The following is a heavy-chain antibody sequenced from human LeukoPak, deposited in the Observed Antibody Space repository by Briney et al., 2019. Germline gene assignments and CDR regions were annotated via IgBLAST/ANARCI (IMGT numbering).Heavy chain of an antibody. D-gene: IGHD6-13*01. CDR3: ARVYYSCSYDYWYFDL. J-gene: IGHJ2*01. CDR2: IFYSGNT. CDR1: GGSISSTSYY. V-gene: IGHV4-39*07. Sequence: SETLSLTCTVSGGSISSTSYYWGWIRQPPGKGLEWIGSIFYSGNTYYNPSLKSRVTISVDTSKNQFSLKLSSVTAADTAVYYCARVYYSCSYDYWYFDLWGRGTLVTVSS.